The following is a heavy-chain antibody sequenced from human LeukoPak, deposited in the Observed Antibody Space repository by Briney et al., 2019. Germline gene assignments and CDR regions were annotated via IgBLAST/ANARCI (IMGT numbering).Heavy chain of an antibody. J-gene: IGHJ6*02. V-gene: IGHV1-69*04. CDR2: IIPILGIA. D-gene: IGHD5-18*01. CDR1: GGTFSIYA. Sequence: ASVNVSCKASGGTFSIYAISWVRQAPGQGLEWMGRIIPILGIANYAQKFQGRVTITADKSTSTAYMELSSLRSEDTPVYYCARPYSYGYLYYYGMDVWGQGTTVTVSS. CDR3: ARPYSYGYLYYYGMDV.